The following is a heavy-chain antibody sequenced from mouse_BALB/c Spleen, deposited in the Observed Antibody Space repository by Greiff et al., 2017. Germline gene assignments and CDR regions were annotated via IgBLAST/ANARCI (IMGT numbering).Heavy chain of an antibody. CDR1: GDSITSGY. Sequence: EVKLMESGPSLVKPSQTLSLTCSVTGDSITSGYWNWIRKFPGNKLEYMGYISYSGSTYYNPSLKSRISITRDTSKNQYYLQLNSVTTEDTATYYCARCRRGDYAMDYWGQGTSVTVSS. CDR3: ARCRRGDYAMDY. CDR2: ISYSGST. J-gene: IGHJ4*01. V-gene: IGHV3-8*02.